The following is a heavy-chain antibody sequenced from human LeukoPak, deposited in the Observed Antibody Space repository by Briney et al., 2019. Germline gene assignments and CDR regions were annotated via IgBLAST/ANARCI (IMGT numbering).Heavy chain of an antibody. CDR1: GYTFTSYY. CDR2: INPSGGST. V-gene: IGHV1-46*01. Sequence: GASVKVSCKASGYTFTSYYMHWVRQAPGQGLEWMGIINPSGGSTSYAQKFRGRVTMTRDTSTSTVYMELSSLRSEDTAVYYCARDARGHGWLVRWDKPYYYDSSGYFYYYYMDVWGKGTTVTVSS. CDR3: ARDARGHGWLVRWDKPYYYDSSGYFYYYYMDV. J-gene: IGHJ6*03. D-gene: IGHD3-22*01.